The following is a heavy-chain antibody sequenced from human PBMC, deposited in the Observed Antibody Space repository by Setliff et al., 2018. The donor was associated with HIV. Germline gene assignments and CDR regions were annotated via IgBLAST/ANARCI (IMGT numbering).Heavy chain of an antibody. CDR3: ARGYPGIAVAGLSYYYYYYMDV. CDR1: GYTFTDYY. CDR2: INPNSGGT. D-gene: IGHD6-19*01. V-gene: IGHV1-2*02. Sequence: ASVKVSCKASGYTFTDYYMHWVQQAPGQGLEWMGWINPNSGGTNYAQKFQGRVTMTRDTSISTAYLDLSRLRSDDTAVYYCARGYPGIAVAGLSYYYYYYMDVWGKGTTVTVSS. J-gene: IGHJ6*03.